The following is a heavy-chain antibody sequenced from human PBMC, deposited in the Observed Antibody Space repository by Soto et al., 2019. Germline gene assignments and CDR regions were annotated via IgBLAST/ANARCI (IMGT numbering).Heavy chain of an antibody. V-gene: IGHV2-26*01. J-gene: IGHJ4*02. Sequence: QVTLEESGPVLVQPTETLTLTCTVSGFSLNNLKMGVSWIRQPPGKALEWLAHIFSTDKKAYTTSPNDRLTTAKDTARGQVVLIMTNLDSVDTATYFCARTRSAYNFWSAGYDHWSRRTLVTVPS. CDR3: ARTRSAYNFWSAGYDH. D-gene: IGHD3-3*01. CDR1: GFSLNNLKMG. CDR2: IFSTDKK.